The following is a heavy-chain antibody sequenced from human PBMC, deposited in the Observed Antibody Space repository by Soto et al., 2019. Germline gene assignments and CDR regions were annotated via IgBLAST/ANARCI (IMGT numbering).Heavy chain of an antibody. CDR2: INPSGGRT. V-gene: IGHV1-46*01. J-gene: IGHJ4*01. CDR3: ARTYCAADCPRRDFDY. D-gene: IGHD2-21*02. CDR1: GYTFTSYG. Sequence: ASVKVSCKASGYTFTSYGISWVRQAPGQGLEWMGIINPSGGRTSYAQKFQDRVTMTRDTSTNTVYMELSSLRSDDTAVYYCARTYCAADCPRRDFDYWG.